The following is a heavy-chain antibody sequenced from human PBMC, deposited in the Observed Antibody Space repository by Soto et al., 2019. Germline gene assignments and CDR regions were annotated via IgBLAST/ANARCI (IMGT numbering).Heavy chain of an antibody. D-gene: IGHD3-10*01. Sequence: QVQLVQSGAEVKKPGASVKVSCKASGYTFTSYDINWVRQATGQGLEWMGWMNPNSGNTGYAQKFQGRVTMTRNTSISTAYLELSSLRSEDTAVYYCAVLLSPLRGPPPRIFDLWGRGTLFTVSS. CDR1: GYTFTSYD. J-gene: IGHJ2*01. V-gene: IGHV1-8*01. CDR3: AVLLSPLRGPPPRIFDL. CDR2: MNPNSGNT.